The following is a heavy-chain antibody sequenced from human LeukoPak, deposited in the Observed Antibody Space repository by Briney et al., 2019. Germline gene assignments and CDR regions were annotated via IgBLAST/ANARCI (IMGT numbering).Heavy chain of an antibody. J-gene: IGHJ4*02. V-gene: IGHV4-59*01. Sequence: SETLSLTCTVSGGSISSYYWSWIRQPPGKGLEWIGYIYYSGSTNYNPSLKSRVTISVDTSKNQFSLKLSSVNAADTAVYYCARLSGWSSSSEHWGQGTLVTVSS. CDR2: IYYSGST. D-gene: IGHD6-6*01. CDR1: GGSISSYY. CDR3: ARLSGWSSSSEH.